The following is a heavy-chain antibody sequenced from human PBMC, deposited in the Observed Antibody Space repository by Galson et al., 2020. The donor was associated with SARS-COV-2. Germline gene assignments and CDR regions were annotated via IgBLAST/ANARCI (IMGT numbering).Heavy chain of an antibody. CDR2: IFDNRDT. CDR3: ARLVGGHHFDS. CDR1: DGSINKYY. D-gene: IGHD2-15*01. J-gene: IGHJ4*03. V-gene: IGHV4-59*08. Sequence: SQTLSPTCSVPDGSINKYYWSWIRQPPGQGLEWIGHIFDNRDTKYNVSLGGRVSISVDSSKYQVSLKLRSVAASDTAIYFCARLVGGHHFDSWGHGTPVTVSS.